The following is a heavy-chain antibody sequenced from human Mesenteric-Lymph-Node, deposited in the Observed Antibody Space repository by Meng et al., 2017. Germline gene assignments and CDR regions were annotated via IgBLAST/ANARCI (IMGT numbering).Heavy chain of an antibody. D-gene: IGHD3-10*01. Sequence: SETLSLTCTVSGGSISSSSYYWGWIRQPPGKGLEWIGSIYYSGSTYYNASLKSRVTISVDTSKNQFSLKLSSVTAADTAVYYCAVLRDLVVSPYGMVRGVIISHYYYGMDVWGQGTTVTVSS. V-gene: IGHV4-39*07. CDR3: AVLRDLVVSPYGMVRGVIISHYYYGMDV. CDR2: IYYSGST. J-gene: IGHJ6*02. CDR1: GGSISSSSYY.